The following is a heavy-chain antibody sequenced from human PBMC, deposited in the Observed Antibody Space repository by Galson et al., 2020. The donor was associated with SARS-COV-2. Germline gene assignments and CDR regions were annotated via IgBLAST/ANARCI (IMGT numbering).Heavy chain of an antibody. D-gene: IGHD6-19*01. CDR2: VLNSGTT. J-gene: IGHJ5*02. CDR1: GGSIRSSHYY. Sequence: SQTLSLTCTVSGGSIRSSHYYWGWIRHPPGEGLGWIWGVLNSGTTPYSPSLQSRVTLSVDTPKNQFSLNLISVTAADTAMYYCARDATSSGWYNWFDPWGQGTLVTVSS. V-gene: IGHV4-39*07. CDR3: ARDATSSGWYNWFDP.